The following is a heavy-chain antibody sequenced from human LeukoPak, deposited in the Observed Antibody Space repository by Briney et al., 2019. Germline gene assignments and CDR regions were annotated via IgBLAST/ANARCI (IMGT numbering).Heavy chain of an antibody. J-gene: IGHJ5*02. CDR3: ARGAPTIFGVVITQRNWFDP. D-gene: IGHD3-3*01. Sequence: SETLSLTCAVYGGSFSGYYWSWIRQPPGKGLEWIGEINHSGSTNYNPSLKSRVTISVDTSKNQFSLKLNSVTAADTAVYYCARGAPTIFGVVITQRNWFDPWGQGTLVTVSS. V-gene: IGHV4-34*01. CDR1: GGSFSGYY. CDR2: INHSGST.